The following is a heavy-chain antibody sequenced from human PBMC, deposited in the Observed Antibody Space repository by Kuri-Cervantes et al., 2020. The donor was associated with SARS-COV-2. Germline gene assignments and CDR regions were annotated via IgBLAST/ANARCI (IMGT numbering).Heavy chain of an antibody. CDR2: ISSSGSTI. CDR1: GFTLSDYY. D-gene: IGHD3-3*01. Sequence: GESLKISCAASGFTLSDYYMSWICQAPGKGLEWVSYISSSGSTIYYADSVKGRFTISRDNAKNSLYLQMNSLRAEGTAVYYCARILADYDFWSGYYMDVWGKGTTVTVSS. V-gene: IGHV3-11*04. J-gene: IGHJ6*03. CDR3: ARILADYDFWSGYYMDV.